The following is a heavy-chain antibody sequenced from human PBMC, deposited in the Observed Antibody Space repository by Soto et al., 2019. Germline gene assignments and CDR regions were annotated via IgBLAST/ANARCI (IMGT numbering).Heavy chain of an antibody. CDR1: GDSVSTNSVT. D-gene: IGHD6-13*01. Sequence: SQTLSLTCAISGDSVSTNSVTWNWIRQSPSRGLEWLGRTYYRSKWFNDYAVSVKGRITINPDTSNNQLSLQMNGLRADDTAVYYCAKDRGSSLYHWFDPWGQGTLVTVSS. CDR3: AKDRGSSLYHWFDP. V-gene: IGHV6-1*01. CDR2: TYYRSKWFN. J-gene: IGHJ5*02.